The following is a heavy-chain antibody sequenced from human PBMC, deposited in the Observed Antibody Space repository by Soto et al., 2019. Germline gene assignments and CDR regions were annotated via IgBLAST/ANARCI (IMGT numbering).Heavy chain of an antibody. V-gene: IGHV3-21*01. CDR2: ISSSSYI. CDR3: ATGEYYYDSSGYYYG. D-gene: IGHD3-22*01. J-gene: IGHJ4*02. CDR1: GFTFSSYS. Sequence: GGSLRLSCAASGFTFSSYSMNWVRQAPGKGLEWVSSISSSSYIYYADSVKGRFTISRDNAKNSLYLQMNSLRAEDTAVYYCATGEYYYDSSGYYYGWGQGTLVTVSS.